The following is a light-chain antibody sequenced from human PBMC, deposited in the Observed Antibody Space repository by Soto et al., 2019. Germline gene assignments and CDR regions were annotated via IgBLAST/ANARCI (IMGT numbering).Light chain of an antibody. CDR1: SSDVGGYNY. J-gene: IGLJ2*01. CDR2: EVS. V-gene: IGLV2-14*01. Sequence: QSVLTQPASVSGSPGQSITISCTGTSSDVGGYNYVSWYQQHPGKAPKLMIYEVSNRPSGVSNRFSGSKSGNTASLTISGLQGEDGADYYCSSYTTSSPVVFGGGTKLPVL. CDR3: SSYTTSSPVV.